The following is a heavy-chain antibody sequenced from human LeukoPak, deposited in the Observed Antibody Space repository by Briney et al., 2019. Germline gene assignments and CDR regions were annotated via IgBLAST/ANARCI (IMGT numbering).Heavy chain of an antibody. CDR2: ISYDGSNK. CDR1: GFTFNSYA. V-gene: IGHV3-30-3*01. J-gene: IGHJ5*02. CDR3: ARDKARTSVVVPAAIYP. Sequence: PGGSLRLSCAASGFTFNSYAMHRVRQAPGKGLEWVAVISYDGSNKYYADSVKGRFTISRDNSKNTLYLQMNSLRAEDTAVYYCARDKARTSVVVPAAIYPWGQGTLVTVSS. D-gene: IGHD2-2*02.